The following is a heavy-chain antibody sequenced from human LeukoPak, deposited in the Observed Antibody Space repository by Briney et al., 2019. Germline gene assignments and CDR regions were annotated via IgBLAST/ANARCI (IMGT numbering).Heavy chain of an antibody. CDR3: ARAGGSGWYRGKNYYFDY. J-gene: IGHJ4*02. CDR1: GDSISSGGYS. CDR2: IYYSGST. Sequence: PSETLSLTCAVSGDSISSGGYSWNWIRQPPGKGLEWIGYIYYSGSTYYNPPLKSRVTISVDTSKNQFSLKLSSVTAADTAVYYCARAGGSGWYRGKNYYFDYWGQGTLVTVSS. D-gene: IGHD6-19*01. V-gene: IGHV4-30-4*07.